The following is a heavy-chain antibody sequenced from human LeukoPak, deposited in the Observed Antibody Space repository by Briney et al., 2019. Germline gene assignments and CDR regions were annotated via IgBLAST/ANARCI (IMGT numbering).Heavy chain of an antibody. V-gene: IGHV4-39*01. Sequence: SETLSLTCTVSGGSVSDSNYFWGWIRQPPGKGLEWISSIYYSGNTYYNPSLRSRVTISVDTSKNQFSPKLYSVPAADTAVYYCARRQYRERSSLVDFWGQGTLVTVSS. CDR1: GGSVSDSNYF. J-gene: IGHJ4*02. CDR2: IYYSGNT. D-gene: IGHD3-16*02. CDR3: ARRQYRERSSLVDF.